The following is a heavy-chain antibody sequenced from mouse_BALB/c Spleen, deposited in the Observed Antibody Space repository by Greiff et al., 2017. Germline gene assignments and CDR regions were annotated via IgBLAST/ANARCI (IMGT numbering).Heavy chain of an antibody. CDR1: GFSLSTSGMG. CDR3: ARTGTDYAMDY. V-gene: IGHV8-12*01. CDR2: IYWDDDK. D-gene: IGHD4-1*01. J-gene: IGHJ4*01. Sequence: QVTLKVSGPGILQPSQTLSLTCSFSGFSLSTSGMGVSWIRQPSGKGLEWLAHIYWDDDKRYNPSLKSRLTISKDTSSNQVFLKITSVDTADTATYYCARTGTDYAMDYWGQGTSVTVSS.